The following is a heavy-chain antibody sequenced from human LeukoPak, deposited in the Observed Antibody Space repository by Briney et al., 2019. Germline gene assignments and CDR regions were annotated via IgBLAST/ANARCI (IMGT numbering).Heavy chain of an antibody. CDR3: AREGGSGYPY. CDR1: GYTFTRYY. CDR2: INPSGGST. J-gene: IGHJ4*02. Sequence: GASVKGSCKASGYTFTRYYMHWVRQAPGQGLEWMGIINPSGGSTSYAQKFQGRVTMTRDTSTSTVYMELSSLRSEDTAVYYSAREGGSGYPYWGQGTLVTVSS. V-gene: IGHV1-46*01. D-gene: IGHD3-22*01.